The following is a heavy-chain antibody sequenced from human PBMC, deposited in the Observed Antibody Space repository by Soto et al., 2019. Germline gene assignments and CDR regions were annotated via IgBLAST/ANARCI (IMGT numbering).Heavy chain of an antibody. CDR1: GGTFSRNA. CDR2: IIPILGTT. V-gene: IGHV1-69*12. J-gene: IGHJ1*01. CDR3: ARDVRLDGRGYLQY. Sequence: QVQLMQSGTEVKKPGSSVKVSCKVSGGTFSRNAISWVRQAPGQGLEWMGGIIPILGTTTYAQKFQGRVTIVADESTSTVYMDLSSLRFEDTAVYYCARDVRLDGRGYLQYWGQGTLVTVSS. D-gene: IGHD6-19*01.